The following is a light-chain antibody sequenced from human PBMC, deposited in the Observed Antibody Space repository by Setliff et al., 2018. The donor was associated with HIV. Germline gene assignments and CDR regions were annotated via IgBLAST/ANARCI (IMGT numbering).Light chain of an antibody. CDR1: SGVNVGAYR. V-gene: IGLV5-45*03. J-gene: IGLJ3*02. CDR2: YKSDSDN. Sequence: QPVLTQPSSLSASPGASASLTCTLRSGVNVGAYRIYWYQQKAGSPPQYLLRYKSDSDNQQGSGVPSRFSGSKDASANAGILLISGLQSEDEADYYCLIWHSNAWVFGGGTKGTV. CDR3: LIWHSNAWV.